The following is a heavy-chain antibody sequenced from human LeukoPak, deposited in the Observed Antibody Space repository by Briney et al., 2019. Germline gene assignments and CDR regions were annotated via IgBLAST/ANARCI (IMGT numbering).Heavy chain of an antibody. J-gene: IGHJ4*02. V-gene: IGHV3-48*02. Sequence: GGSLRLSCAASGFTFSSYSMNWVRQAPGKGLEWVSYISSSSSTIYYADSVKGRFTISRDNAKILLYLQINSVRDDDTDVYYCARYCCSSTSCYAPSGYWGQGTLVTVSS. CDR3: ARYCCSSTSCYAPSGY. D-gene: IGHD2-2*01. CDR1: GFTFSSYS. CDR2: ISSSSSTI.